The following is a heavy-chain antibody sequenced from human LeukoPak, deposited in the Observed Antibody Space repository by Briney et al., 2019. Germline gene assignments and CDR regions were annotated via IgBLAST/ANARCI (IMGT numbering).Heavy chain of an antibody. CDR1: GFTFRNYV. CDR3: AREGYYGSGSPPSLYFDY. CDR2: TSSDLNVK. J-gene: IGHJ4*02. V-gene: IGHV3-30-3*01. D-gene: IGHD3-10*01. Sequence: GGSLRLSCATSGFTFRNYVIHWVRQAPGKGLEWVAVTSSDLNVKLYADSVKGRFTISRDNSRSTLYLQMNSLRPEDTAIYYCAREGYYGSGSPPSLYFDYWGQGTLVTVSS.